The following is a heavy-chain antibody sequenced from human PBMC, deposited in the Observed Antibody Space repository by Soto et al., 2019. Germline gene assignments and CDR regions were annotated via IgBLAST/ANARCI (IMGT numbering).Heavy chain of an antibody. Sequence: QVQLVQSGAEVKKPGSSVKVSCKASGDTFSNHTISWVRQAPGQGLEWMGRIIPILGVANYAQKFQGRVTITADKSTSTAYMELSSLRSADTAVYYWARVAEMGKVTKGYYYYMDVWGKGTTVTVSS. V-gene: IGHV1-69*04. D-gene: IGHD2-21*02. CDR2: IIPILGVA. J-gene: IGHJ6*03. CDR3: ARVAEMGKVTKGYYYYMDV. CDR1: GDTFSNHT.